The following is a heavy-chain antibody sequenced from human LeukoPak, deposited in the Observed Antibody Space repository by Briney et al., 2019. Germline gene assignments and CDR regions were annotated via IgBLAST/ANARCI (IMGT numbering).Heavy chain of an antibody. CDR2: ISSSSSYI. J-gene: IGHJ4*02. CDR3: ARRGTYCGGDCSSLYYFDY. CDR1: GFTFSSYS. V-gene: IGHV3-21*01. D-gene: IGHD2-21*02. Sequence: GGSLRLSCAASGFTFSSYSMNWVHQAPGKGLEWVSSISSSSSYIYYADSVKGRFTISRDNAKNSLYLQMNSLRAEDTAVYYCARRGTYCGGDCSSLYYFDYWGQGTLVTVSS.